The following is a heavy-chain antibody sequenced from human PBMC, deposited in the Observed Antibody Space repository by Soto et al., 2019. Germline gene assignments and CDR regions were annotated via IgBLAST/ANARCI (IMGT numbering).Heavy chain of an antibody. CDR2: INHSGST. J-gene: IGHJ4*02. CDR3: ASSTARRFDY. V-gene: IGHV4-34*01. CDR1: SGSFGFYY. D-gene: IGHD6-6*01. Sequence: QVQLQQWGAGLLKPSETLSLTCGVYSGSFGFYYWSWIRQPPGKGLEWIGEINHSGSTNYNPSLKSRVTISVDPSKNQFSLKLSSMTAADTAVYYCASSTARRFDYWGQGTLVTVSS.